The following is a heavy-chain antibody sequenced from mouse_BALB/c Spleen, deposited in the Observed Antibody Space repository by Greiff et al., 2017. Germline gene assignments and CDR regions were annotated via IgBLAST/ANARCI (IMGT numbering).Heavy chain of an antibody. D-gene: IGHD1-2*01. CDR1: GFTFSSYT. V-gene: IGHV5-6-4*01. CDR3: TRDYGYNYFDY. CDR2: ISSGGSYT. Sequence: EVQVVESGGGLVKPGGSLKLSCAASGFTFSSYTMSWVRQTPEKRLEWVATISSGGSYTYYPDSVKGRFTISRDNAKNTLYLQMSSLKSEDTAMYYCTRDYGYNYFDYWGQGTTLTVSS. J-gene: IGHJ2*01.